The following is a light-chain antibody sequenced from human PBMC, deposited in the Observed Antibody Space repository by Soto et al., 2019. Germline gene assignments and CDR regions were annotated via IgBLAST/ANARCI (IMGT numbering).Light chain of an antibody. CDR3: SAWDDSLNGWV. Sequence: QSVLTQPPPASGTPGQRVTISCSGSSANIGSNTVNWYQQLPGTAPKLLIYSNNQRPSGVPDRFSGSKSGTSASLAISGLQSEDEADYSCSAWDDSLNGWVFGGGTKLTVL. V-gene: IGLV1-44*01. CDR2: SNN. J-gene: IGLJ3*02. CDR1: SANIGSNT.